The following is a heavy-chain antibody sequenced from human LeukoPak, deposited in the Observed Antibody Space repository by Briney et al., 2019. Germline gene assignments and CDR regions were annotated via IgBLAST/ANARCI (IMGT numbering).Heavy chain of an antibody. CDR3: AKGSGDYYGDYLDY. Sequence: GGSLRLSCAASGFTFSSYGMHWVRQAPGKGLEWVAVISYDGSNKYYADSVKGRFTISRDNSKNTLYLQMNSLRAEDTAVYYCAKGSGDYYGDYLDYWGQGTLVTVSS. CDR1: GFTFSSYG. J-gene: IGHJ4*02. D-gene: IGHD4-17*01. V-gene: IGHV3-30*18. CDR2: ISYDGSNK.